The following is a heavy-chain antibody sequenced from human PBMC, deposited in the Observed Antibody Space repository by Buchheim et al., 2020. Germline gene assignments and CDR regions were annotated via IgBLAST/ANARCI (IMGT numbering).Heavy chain of an antibody. CDR1: GGSFSNFF. Sequence: QVQLQQWGAGLLKPSETLSLTCAVYGGSFSNFFWSWIRQPPGKGLEWIGEVNHSGRTNYNPSLKSRVTISVDTSKNQFSLKLSSVTAADTAIYYCAGGSFYYDFWSGFAFDIWGQGT. V-gene: IGHV4-34*01. J-gene: IGHJ3*02. CDR2: VNHSGRT. CDR3: AGGSFYYDFWSGFAFDI. D-gene: IGHD3-3*01.